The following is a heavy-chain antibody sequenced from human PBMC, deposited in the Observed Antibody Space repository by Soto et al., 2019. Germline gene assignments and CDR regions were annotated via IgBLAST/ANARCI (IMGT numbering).Heavy chain of an antibody. CDR3: ARTLAGIVATSGYYYYYMDV. V-gene: IGHV2-70*11. CDR1: GFSLSTSGMC. J-gene: IGHJ6*03. D-gene: IGHD5-12*01. Sequence: SGPTLVNPTQTLTLTCTFSGFSLSTSGMCVSWIRQPPGKALEWLARIDWDDDKYYSTSLKTRLTISKDTSKNQVVLTMTNMDPVDTATYYCARTLAGIVATSGYYYYYMDVWGKGTTVTVSS. CDR2: IDWDDDK.